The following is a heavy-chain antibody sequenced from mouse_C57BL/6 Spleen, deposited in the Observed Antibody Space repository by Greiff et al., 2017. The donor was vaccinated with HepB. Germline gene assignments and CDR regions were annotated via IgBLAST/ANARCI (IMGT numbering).Heavy chain of an antibody. V-gene: IGHV5-12*01. J-gene: IGHJ2*01. CDR1: GFTFSDYY. CDR3: ARWVTGFDY. CDR2: ISNGGGST. Sequence: DVMLVESGGGLVQPGGSLKLSCAASGFTFSDYYMYWVRQTPEKRLEWVAYISNGGGSTYYPDTVKGRFTISRDNAKNTLYLQMSRLKSEDTAMYYCARWVTGFDYWGQGTTLTVSS. D-gene: IGHD4-1*01.